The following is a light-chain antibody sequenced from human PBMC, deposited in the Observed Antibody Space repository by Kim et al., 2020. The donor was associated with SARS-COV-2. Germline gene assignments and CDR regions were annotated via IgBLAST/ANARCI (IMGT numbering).Light chain of an antibody. V-gene: IGKV1-5*03. CDR2: KAS. CDR3: QQYNTLPYT. Sequence: SASVGDRVTITCRASQSISSWLAWYQQKPGTAPKVLIYKASSLESGVPSRFSGSGSGTEFTLTISSLQPDDLATYYCQQYNTLPYTLGQGTKREIK. J-gene: IGKJ2*01. CDR1: QSISSW.